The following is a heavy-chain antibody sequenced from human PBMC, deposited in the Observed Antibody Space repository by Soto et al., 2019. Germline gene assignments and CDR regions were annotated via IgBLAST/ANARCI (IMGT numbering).Heavy chain of an antibody. Sequence: SETLSLTCAVYVVSFSGYYWSWIRQPPGKWLEWIGEINHSGSTNYNPSLKSRVTISVDTSKNQFSLKLSSVTAADTAVYYCERAVSALGQGTLVTVSS. V-gene: IGHV4-34*01. CDR3: ERAVSA. CDR1: VVSFSGYY. D-gene: IGHD3-16*01. CDR2: INHSGST. J-gene: IGHJ5*02.